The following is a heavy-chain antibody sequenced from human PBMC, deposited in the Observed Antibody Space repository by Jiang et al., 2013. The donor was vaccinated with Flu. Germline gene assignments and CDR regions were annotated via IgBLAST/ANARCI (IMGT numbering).Heavy chain of an antibody. Sequence: GAEVKKPGASVKVSCKASGYTFTSYAMHWVRQAPGQRLEWMGWINAGNGNTKYSQKFQGRVTITRDTSASTAYMELSSLRSEDTAVYYCARESAGSYYYYYMDVWGKGPRSPS. CDR1: GYTFTSYA. CDR2: INAGNGNT. V-gene: IGHV1-3*01. D-gene: IGHD6-13*01. J-gene: IGHJ6*03. CDR3: ARESAGSYYYYYMDV.